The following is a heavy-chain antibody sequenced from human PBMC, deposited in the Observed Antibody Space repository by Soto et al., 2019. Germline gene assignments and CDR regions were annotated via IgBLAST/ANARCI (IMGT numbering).Heavy chain of an antibody. V-gene: IGHV1-69*04. CDR2: IIPILGIA. D-gene: IGHD6-6*01. Sequence: ASLKVSCKTAGFTFSSYTISGGRRTPGQGLEWMGRIIPILGIANYAQKLQGRVTMTTDTSTSTAYMELRSLRSDDTAVYYCARDEDSSSSYYYYGMDVWGQGTTVTVSS. J-gene: IGHJ6*02. CDR1: GFTFSSYT. CDR3: ARDEDSSSSYYYYGMDV.